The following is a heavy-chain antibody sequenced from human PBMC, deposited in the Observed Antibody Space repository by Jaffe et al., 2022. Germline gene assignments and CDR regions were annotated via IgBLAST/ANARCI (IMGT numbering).Heavy chain of an antibody. J-gene: IGHJ4*02. CDR3: VRSGYSSGWYPLHAPSGRVCLFDY. Sequence: EVQLVQSGAEVKKPGESLKISCKGSGYSFTSYWIGWVRQMPGKGLEWMGIIYPGDSDTRYSPSFQGQVTISADKSISTAYLQWSSLKASDTAMYYCVRSGYSSGWYPLHAPSGRVCLFDYWGQGTLVTVSS. CDR2: IYPGDSDT. D-gene: IGHD6-19*01. CDR1: GYSFTSYW. V-gene: IGHV5-51*03.